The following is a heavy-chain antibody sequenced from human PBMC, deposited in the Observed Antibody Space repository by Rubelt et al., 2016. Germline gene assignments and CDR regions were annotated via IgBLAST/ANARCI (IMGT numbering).Heavy chain of an antibody. Sequence: ISSSSSYTNYADSVKGRFTISRDNAKNSLYLQMNSLRAEDTAVYYCARSYTMINPRYFDYWGQGTLVTVSS. D-gene: IGHD3-22*01. CDR3: ARSYTMINPRYFDY. CDR2: ISSSSSYT. V-gene: IGHV3-11*03. J-gene: IGHJ4*02.